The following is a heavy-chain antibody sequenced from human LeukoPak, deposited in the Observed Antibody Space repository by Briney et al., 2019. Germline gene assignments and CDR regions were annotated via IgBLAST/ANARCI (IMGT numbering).Heavy chain of an antibody. D-gene: IGHD6-13*01. Sequence: GGSLRLSCAASGFTFSSYSMNWVRQAPGKGLEWVSSITTRSSYIYDADSVKGRFTISRDDAKSSLYLQMSSLRAEDTAVYYCARDPAAAGSVWLDPWGQGILVTVSS. CDR1: GFTFSSYS. J-gene: IGHJ5*02. CDR2: ITTRSSYI. V-gene: IGHV3-21*01. CDR3: ARDPAAAGSVWLDP.